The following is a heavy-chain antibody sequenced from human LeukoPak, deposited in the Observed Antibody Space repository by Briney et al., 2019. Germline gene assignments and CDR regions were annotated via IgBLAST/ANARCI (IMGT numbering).Heavy chain of an antibody. Sequence: PGGSLRLSCAASGFSFSDFSMNWVRQAPGEGLEGIAYINANSQKIWYADSVRGRFTISRDNAENSLYLQMNSLRVEDTAVYYCASRSINRYKENNWFDPWGQGTLVTVSS. V-gene: IGHV3-48*01. J-gene: IGHJ5*02. CDR1: GFSFSDFS. CDR3: ASRSINRYKENNWFDP. CDR2: INANSQKI. D-gene: IGHD1-1*01.